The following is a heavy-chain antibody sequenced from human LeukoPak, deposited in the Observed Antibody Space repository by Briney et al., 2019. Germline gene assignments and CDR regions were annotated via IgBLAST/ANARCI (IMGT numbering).Heavy chain of an antibody. CDR1: GFTFRNYA. Sequence: PGGSLRLSCAVSGFTFRNYAMSWVRQAPGKGLEWVANIKLDGSEKNYVDSVKGRFTISRDNTKNSLYLQMNSLRAEDTAVFYCARDQYDTWSRRGNFDSWGQGTLVIVSS. CDR3: ARDQYDTWSRRGNFDS. V-gene: IGHV3-7*03. D-gene: IGHD3/OR15-3a*01. J-gene: IGHJ4*02. CDR2: IKLDGSEK.